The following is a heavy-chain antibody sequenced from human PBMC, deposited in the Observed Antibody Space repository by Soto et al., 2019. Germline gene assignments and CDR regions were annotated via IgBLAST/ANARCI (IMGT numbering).Heavy chain of an antibody. V-gene: IGHV4-34*01. CDR2: INHSGST. Sequence: SETLSLTCAVYGGSFSGYYWSWIRQPPGKGLEWIGEINHSGSTNYNPSLQSRVTISVDTARNQFSLKLSSVTAADTAVYYCARGPRYCSGGSCYSFAFDYWGQGTLVTVSS. D-gene: IGHD2-15*01. CDR1: GGSFSGYY. CDR3: ARGPRYCSGGSCYSFAFDY. J-gene: IGHJ4*02.